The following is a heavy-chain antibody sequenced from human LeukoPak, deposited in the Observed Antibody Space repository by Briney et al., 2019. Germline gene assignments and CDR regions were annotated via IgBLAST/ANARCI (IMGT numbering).Heavy chain of an antibody. D-gene: IGHD3-22*01. J-gene: IGHJ5*02. CDR1: GYTFTSYA. CDR3: ARGPYYYDSSGPGNWFDP. CDR2: INTNTGNP. V-gene: IGHV7-4-1*02. Sequence: GASVKVSCKASGYTFTSYAMNWVRQAPGQGLEWMGWINTNTGNPTYAQGFTGRFVFSLDTSVSTAYLQISSLKAEDTAVYYCARGPYYYDSSGPGNWFDPWGQGTLVTVSS.